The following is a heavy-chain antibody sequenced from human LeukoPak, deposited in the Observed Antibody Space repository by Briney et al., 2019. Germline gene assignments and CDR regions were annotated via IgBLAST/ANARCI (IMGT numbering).Heavy chain of an antibody. CDR3: ARGGDTAMVTGWYYYYYMDV. J-gene: IGHJ6*03. CDR2: ISAYNGNT. CDR1: GYTFTSYG. V-gene: IGHV1-18*01. Sequence: ASVKVSCKASGYTFTSYGISWVRQAPGQGLEWMGWISAYNGNTNYAQKFQGRVTITADKSTSTAYMELSSLRSEDTAVYYCARGGDTAMVTGWYYYYYMDVWGKGTTVTVSS. D-gene: IGHD5-18*01.